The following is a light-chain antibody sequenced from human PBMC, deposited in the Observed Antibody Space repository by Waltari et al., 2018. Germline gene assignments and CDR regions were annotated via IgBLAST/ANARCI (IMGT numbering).Light chain of an antibody. CDR2: EIS. Sequence: QSALTQPPSASGSPGQPVTISCTGTSRDVGGYNLVSWYQQHPGKAPNLMIDEISKRPSGVPVRFSGSKSGNTAYLNVSGLQPEDEADYYCSSYAGNHVVFGGGTKLTVL. CDR1: SRDVGGYNL. J-gene: IGLJ2*01. V-gene: IGLV2-8*01. CDR3: SSYAGNHVV.